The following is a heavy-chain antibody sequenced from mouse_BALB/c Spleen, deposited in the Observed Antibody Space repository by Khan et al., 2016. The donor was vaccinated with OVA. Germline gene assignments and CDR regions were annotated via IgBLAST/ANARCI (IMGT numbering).Heavy chain of an antibody. D-gene: IGHD2-2*01. CDR1: GYTFTNYG. V-gene: IGHV9-3-1*01. CDR2: INTYTGEP. CDR3: ARGYWYFDV. Sequence: QIQLVQSGPELKKPGETVKISCKASGYTFTNYGMNWVKQPPGKGLKWMGWINTYTGEPTYVDDFKGRFAFSLATSASTAYLQINNLKNEDTATYFCARGYWYFDVWGAGTTVTVSS. J-gene: IGHJ1*01.